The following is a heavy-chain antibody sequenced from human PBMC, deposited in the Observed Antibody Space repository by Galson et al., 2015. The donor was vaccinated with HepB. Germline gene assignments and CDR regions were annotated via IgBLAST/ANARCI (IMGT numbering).Heavy chain of an antibody. D-gene: IGHD2-2*01. Sequence: SCKASGYTFTSYGISWVRQAPGQGLEWMGWISAYNGNTNYAQKLQGRVTMTTDTSTSTAYMELRSLRSDDTAVYYCARVPPQDIVVVPAAIWFDPWGQGTLVTVSS. V-gene: IGHV1-18*01. CDR2: ISAYNGNT. CDR1: GYTFTSYG. J-gene: IGHJ5*02. CDR3: ARVPPQDIVVVPAAIWFDP.